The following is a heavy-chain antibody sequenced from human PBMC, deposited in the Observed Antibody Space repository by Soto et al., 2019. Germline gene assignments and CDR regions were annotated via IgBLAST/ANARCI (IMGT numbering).Heavy chain of an antibody. D-gene: IGHD1-26*01. CDR2: ISSSSSII. CDR3: ARSGVGATADY. Sequence: GSLRLSCAASGFTFSSNSMNWVRQAPGKGLEWVSYISSSSSIIYYADSAKGRFTISRDNAKNSLYLQMNSLRAEDTAVYYCARSGVGATADYWGQGSLVTVSS. V-gene: IGHV3-48*01. CDR1: GFTFSSNS. J-gene: IGHJ4*02.